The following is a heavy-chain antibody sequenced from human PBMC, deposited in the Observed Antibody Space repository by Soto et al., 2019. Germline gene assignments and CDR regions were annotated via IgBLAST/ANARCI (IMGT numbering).Heavy chain of an antibody. CDR2: ISGSGGST. J-gene: IGHJ4*02. Sequence: EVQLLESGGGLVQPGGSLRLSCAASGFTFSSYAMSWVRQAPGKGLEWVPAISGSGGSTYYADSVKGRFTISRDNSKNTLYLQMNSLRAEDTAVYYCATDYIWGSSNYWGQGTLVTVSS. CDR1: GFTFSSYA. CDR3: ATDYIWGSSNY. D-gene: IGHD3-16*01. V-gene: IGHV3-23*01.